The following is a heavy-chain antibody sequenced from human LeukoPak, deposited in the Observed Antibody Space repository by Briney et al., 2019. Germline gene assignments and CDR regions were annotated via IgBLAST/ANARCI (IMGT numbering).Heavy chain of an antibody. CDR3: ARGQTGAAALDL. J-gene: IGHJ5*02. CDR2: STHSGSP. Sequence: SETLSLTCAVYGGSFSGHYWTWIRQPPGKGLEWIGESTHSGSPNYNPSLKSRVSISVDTSKNQFSVKLTSVTAADTAVYYCARGQTGAAALDLWGPGTLVTVSS. D-gene: IGHD2-2*01. CDR1: GGSFSGHY. V-gene: IGHV4-34*01.